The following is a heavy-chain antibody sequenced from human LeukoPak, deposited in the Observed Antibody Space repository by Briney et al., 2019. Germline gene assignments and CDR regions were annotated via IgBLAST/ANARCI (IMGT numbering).Heavy chain of an antibody. CDR3: ARGYRGSGSRAPGY. CDR1: GYMFTTYY. V-gene: IGHV1-2*02. Sequence: GASVKVSCKTSGYMFTTYYPHWVRQAPGQGLEWMGWINPHSGGTNYAQKFQGRVTMTRDTSISTVYMELSSLRSDDTAVYYCARGYRGSGSRAPGYWGQGTLVTVSS. CDR2: INPHSGGT. D-gene: IGHD3-10*01. J-gene: IGHJ4*02.